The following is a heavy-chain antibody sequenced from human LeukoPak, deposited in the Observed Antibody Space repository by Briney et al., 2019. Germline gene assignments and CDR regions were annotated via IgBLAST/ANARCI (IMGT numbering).Heavy chain of an antibody. CDR3: ARPSDYGDSYYFDY. CDR2: IYPGDSDT. J-gene: IGHJ4*02. D-gene: IGHD4-17*01. CDR1: GYIFTSYW. V-gene: IGHV5-51*01. Sequence: GXXLQISCKGSGYIFTSYWIGWVRQLPGKGLEWMGIIYPGDSDTRYSPSFQGQVTISADKSISTAYLQWSSLKASDTAMYYCARPSDYGDSYYFDYWGQGTLVTVSS.